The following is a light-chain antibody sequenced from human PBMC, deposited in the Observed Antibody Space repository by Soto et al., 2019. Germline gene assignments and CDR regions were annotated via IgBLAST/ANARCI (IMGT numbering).Light chain of an antibody. Sequence: QSALTQPRSVSGSPGQSVTISCTGTSSDVGGYDYVSWFQHHPGKVPKLMIYDVTKRPSGVPDRFSASKSGNTASLTISGLQAEDEADYYCCSYGGYFWVFGGGT. CDR3: CSYGGYFWV. CDR2: DVT. CDR1: SSDVGGYDY. V-gene: IGLV2-11*01. J-gene: IGLJ3*02.